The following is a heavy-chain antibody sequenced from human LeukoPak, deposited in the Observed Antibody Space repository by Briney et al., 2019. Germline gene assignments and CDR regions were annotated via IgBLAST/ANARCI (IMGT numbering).Heavy chain of an antibody. CDR1: GFTFSSYS. V-gene: IGHV3-21*01. CDR3: ARNRYGAYDPLSD. D-gene: IGHD5-12*01. Sequence: GALRLSCAASGFTFSSYSMNWVRQAPGRGLEWVSSISSSSNYIYHADSLKGRFTISRDNAKNSLYLQMNSLRAEDTAVYYCARNRYGAYDPLSDWGQGTLVTVSS. CDR2: ISSSSNYI. J-gene: IGHJ4*02.